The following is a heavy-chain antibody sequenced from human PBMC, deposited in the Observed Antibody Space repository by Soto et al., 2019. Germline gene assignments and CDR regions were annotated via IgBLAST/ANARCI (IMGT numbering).Heavy chain of an antibody. CDR3: ARELRITMIVGAFDI. J-gene: IGHJ3*02. Sequence: GGSLRLSCAASGFTFSSYWMHWVRQAPGKGLVWVSRINSDGSSTSYADSVKGRFTISRDNAKNTLYLQMNSLRAEDTAVYYCARELRITMIVGAFDIWGQGTMVTVSS. D-gene: IGHD3-22*01. V-gene: IGHV3-74*01. CDR1: GFTFSSYW. CDR2: INSDGSST.